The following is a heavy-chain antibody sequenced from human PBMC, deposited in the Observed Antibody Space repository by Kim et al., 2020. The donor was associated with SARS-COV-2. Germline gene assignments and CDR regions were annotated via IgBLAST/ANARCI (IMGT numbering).Heavy chain of an antibody. CDR3: AKDMGSSSTSRTPFDY. J-gene: IGHJ4*02. V-gene: IGHV3-43*01. CDR1: GFTFDDYT. D-gene: IGHD2-2*01. Sequence: GGSLRLSCAASGFTFDDYTMHWVRQAPGKGLEWVSLISWDGGSTYYADSVKGRFTISRDNSKNSLYLQMNSLRTEDTALYYCAKDMGSSSTSRTPFDYWGQGTLVTVSS. CDR2: ISWDGGST.